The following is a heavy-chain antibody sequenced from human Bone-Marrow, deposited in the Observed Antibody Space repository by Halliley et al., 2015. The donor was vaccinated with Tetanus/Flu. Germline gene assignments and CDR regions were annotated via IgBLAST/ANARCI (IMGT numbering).Heavy chain of an antibody. D-gene: IGHD1-26*01. CDR3: ARRSGVGDTDFDY. CDR2: VYPDDSDT. V-gene: IGHV5-51*01. CDR1: GYIFSDYW. Sequence: QLVQSGAEVKKPGESLKISCKGFGYIFSDYWIGWVRQMPGKGLEWMGIVYPDDSDTRYSPSFQGQVTISADKSISTAYLQWSSLKASDSAMYYCARRSGVGDTDFDYWGQGALVTVST. J-gene: IGHJ4*02.